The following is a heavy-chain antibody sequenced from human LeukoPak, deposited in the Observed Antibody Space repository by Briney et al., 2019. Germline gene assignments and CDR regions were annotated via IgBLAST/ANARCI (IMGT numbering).Heavy chain of an antibody. Sequence: GGSLRLSCAASGFTFSSYGIHWVRQAPGKGLEWVAVISYDGSNKFYADSVKGRFTISRDSSKNTLYLQMNSLRAEDTAVYYCAKDRSYGSVQYYFDHWGQGALVTVSS. V-gene: IGHV3-30*18. CDR3: AKDRSYGSVQYYFDH. J-gene: IGHJ4*02. CDR2: ISYDGSNK. CDR1: GFTFSSYG. D-gene: IGHD4-17*01.